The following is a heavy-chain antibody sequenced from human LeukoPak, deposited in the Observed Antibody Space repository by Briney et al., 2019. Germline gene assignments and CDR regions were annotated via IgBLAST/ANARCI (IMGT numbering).Heavy chain of an antibody. CDR3: ARDIGGAAGAFEI. V-gene: IGHV4-59*01. Sequence: SETLPLTCTVSGGSISSYYWSWIRQPPGKGLEWIGYIYHSGSTNYNPSLKSRVTISVDTSKNQFSLKLSSVTAADTAVYYCARDIGGAAGAFEIWGQGTMLAVSS. D-gene: IGHD6-13*01. CDR1: GGSISSYY. CDR2: IYHSGST. J-gene: IGHJ3*02.